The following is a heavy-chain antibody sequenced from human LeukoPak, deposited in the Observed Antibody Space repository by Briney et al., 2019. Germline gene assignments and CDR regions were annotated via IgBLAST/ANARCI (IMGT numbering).Heavy chain of an antibody. CDR3: AREDYYDSSGYSPAHWFDP. J-gene: IGHJ5*02. CDR1: GGTFGSYA. CDR2: IIPIFGTA. Sequence: SVKVSCKASGGTFGSYAISWVRQAPGQGLEWMGGIIPIFGTANYAQMFQGRVTITADKSTSTAYMELSSLRSEDTAVYYCAREDYYDSSGYSPAHWFDPWGQGTLVTVSS. D-gene: IGHD3-22*01. V-gene: IGHV1-69*06.